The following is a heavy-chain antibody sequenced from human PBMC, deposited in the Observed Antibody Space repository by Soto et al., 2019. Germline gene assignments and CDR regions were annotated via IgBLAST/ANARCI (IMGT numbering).Heavy chain of an antibody. Sequence: QVPLVQSGAEVKKPGASVKVSCKASGYTFTSYDINWVRQATGQGLEWMGWMNPNSGNTGYAQKFQGRVTMTRNTSISTAYMELSSLRSEDTAVYYCARGSKHHARGYSGYDVDYWGQGTLVTVSS. V-gene: IGHV1-8*01. D-gene: IGHD5-12*01. CDR3: ARGSKHHARGYSGYDVDY. CDR2: MNPNSGNT. CDR1: GYTFTSYD. J-gene: IGHJ4*02.